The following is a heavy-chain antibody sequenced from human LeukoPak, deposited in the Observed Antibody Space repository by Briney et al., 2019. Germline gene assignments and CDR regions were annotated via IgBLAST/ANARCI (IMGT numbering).Heavy chain of an antibody. CDR1: GFTFSSYA. V-gene: IGHV3-23*01. CDR3: AVRGTRLGELSH. D-gene: IGHD3-16*02. J-gene: IGHJ4*02. Sequence: GGSLRLSCAASGFTFSSYAMSWVRQAPGKGLEWVSAISGSGGSTYYADSVKGRLTISRDNSKNTLYLQMNSLRAEDTAVYYCAVRGTRLGELSHWGQGTLVTVSS. CDR2: ISGSGGST.